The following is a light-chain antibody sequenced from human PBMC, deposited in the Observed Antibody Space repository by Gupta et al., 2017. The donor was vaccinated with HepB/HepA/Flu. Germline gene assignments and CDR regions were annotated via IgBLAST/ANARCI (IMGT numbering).Light chain of an antibody. CDR2: GAS. J-gene: IGKJ5*01. CDR3: QQYGSSPGIT. Sequence: EIVLTQSPGTLSLSPGERATLSCRASQSVSSSYLAWYKQKPGQAPRLLIYGASSRATGIPDRFSGSGSGTDFTLTISRREPEDFAVYYCQQYGSSPGITFGQGTRLEIK. V-gene: IGKV3-20*01. CDR1: QSVSSSY.